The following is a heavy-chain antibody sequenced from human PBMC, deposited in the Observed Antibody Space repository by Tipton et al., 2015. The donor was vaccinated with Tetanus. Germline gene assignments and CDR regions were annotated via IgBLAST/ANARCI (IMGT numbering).Heavy chain of an antibody. CDR3: ARHGGRLAYYYYGMDV. CDR1: GGSISSYY. Sequence: TLSLTCTVSGGSISSYYWSWIRQPAGKGLEWIGRIYTSGSTNYNPSLKSRVTMSVDTSKNQFSLKLSSVTAADTAVYYCARHGGRLAYYYYGMDVWGQGTTVTVSS. V-gene: IGHV4-4*07. D-gene: IGHD3-16*01. CDR2: IYTSGST. J-gene: IGHJ6*02.